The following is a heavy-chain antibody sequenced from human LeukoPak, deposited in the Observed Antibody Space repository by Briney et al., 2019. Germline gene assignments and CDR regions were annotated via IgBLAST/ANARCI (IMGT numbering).Heavy chain of an antibody. Sequence: GASVKVSCKASGYTFTSYAMHWVRQAPGQRLEWMGWINAGNGNTKYSQKFQGRVTITRDTSASTAYMELSSLRSEDTAVYYCARSDRVTFGGVIAYFDYWGQGTLVTVSS. J-gene: IGHJ4*02. CDR2: INAGNGNT. D-gene: IGHD3-16*02. CDR1: GYTFTSYA. CDR3: ARSDRVTFGGVIAYFDY. V-gene: IGHV1-3*01.